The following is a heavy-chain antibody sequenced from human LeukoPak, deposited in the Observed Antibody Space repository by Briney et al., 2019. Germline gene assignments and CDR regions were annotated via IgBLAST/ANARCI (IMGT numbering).Heavy chain of an antibody. V-gene: IGHV4-59*08. CDR1: GGSINSYY. D-gene: IGHD1-26*01. CDR3: ARRASGSYYGLYFDY. J-gene: IGHJ4*02. CDR2: IYYSGST. Sequence: SETLSLTCTVSGGSINSYYWSWIRQPPGKGLEWIGYIYYSGSTNYNPSLKSRVTISVDTSKNQFSLKLSSVTAADTAVYYCARRASGSYYGLYFDYWGQGTLVTVSS.